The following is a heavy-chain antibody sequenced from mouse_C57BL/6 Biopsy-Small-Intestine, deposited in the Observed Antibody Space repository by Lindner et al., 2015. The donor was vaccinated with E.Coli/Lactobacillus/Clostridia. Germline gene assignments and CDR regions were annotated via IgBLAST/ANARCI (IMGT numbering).Heavy chain of an antibody. D-gene: IGHD2-2*01. Sequence: VQLQESGPELVKPGASVKISCKASGYAFSSSWMNWVKQRPGKGLEWIGRIYPGDGDTNYNGKFKGKATLTADKSSSTAYMQLSSLTSEDSAVYFCARSDGFDEGRLDYWGQGTTLTVSS. CDR2: IYPGDGDT. CDR3: ARSDGFDEGRLDY. J-gene: IGHJ2*01. V-gene: IGHV1-82*01. CDR1: GYAFSSSW.